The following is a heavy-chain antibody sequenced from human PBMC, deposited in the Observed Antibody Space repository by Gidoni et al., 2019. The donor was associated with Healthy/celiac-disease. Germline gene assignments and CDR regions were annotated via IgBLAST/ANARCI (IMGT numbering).Heavy chain of an antibody. CDR3: ARLIVVVITTGWFDP. Sequence: QVQLVQSGAEVKKPGSSVKVSCKASGGTFSRMRPPCVSPIIPIFGTANYAQKFQGRVTITADESTSTAYMELSSLRSEDTAVYYCARLIVVVITTGWFDPWGQGTLVTVSS. CDR2: IIPIFGTA. V-gene: IGHV1-69*01. J-gene: IGHJ5*02. D-gene: IGHD3-22*01. CDR1: GGTFSR.